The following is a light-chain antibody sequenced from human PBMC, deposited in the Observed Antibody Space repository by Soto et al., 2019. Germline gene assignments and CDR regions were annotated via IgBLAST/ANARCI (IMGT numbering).Light chain of an antibody. Sequence: QSALTQPASVSGSPGQSITISCTGTSSDVGDDGFVSWYQQYPGKAPKLMIYKVSNRPSGVSNRFSGSRSANTASLTISGLQAEDEADYYCSSYTQRYIRVFGGGTKLTVL. CDR1: SSDVGDDGF. CDR2: KVS. V-gene: IGLV2-14*01. CDR3: SSYTQRYIRV. J-gene: IGLJ3*02.